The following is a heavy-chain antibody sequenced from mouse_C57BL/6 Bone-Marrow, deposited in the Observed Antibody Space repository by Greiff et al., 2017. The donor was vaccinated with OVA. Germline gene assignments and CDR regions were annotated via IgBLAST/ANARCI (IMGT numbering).Heavy chain of an antibody. CDR1: GFSLTSYG. CDR2: IWSGGST. J-gene: IGHJ3*01. CDR3: ARNSRLRGFAY. D-gene: IGHD1-3*01. V-gene: IGHV2-2*01. Sequence: VQLQQSGPGLVQPSQSLSITCTVSGFSLTSYGVHWVRQSPGKGLEWLGVIWSGGSTDYNAAFISRLSISKDNSKSQVFFKMNSLRADDTAIYYCARNSRLRGFAYWGQGTLVTVSA.